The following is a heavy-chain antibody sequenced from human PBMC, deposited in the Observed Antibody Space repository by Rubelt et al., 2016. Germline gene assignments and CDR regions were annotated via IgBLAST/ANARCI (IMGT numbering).Heavy chain of an antibody. Sequence: EVQLLESGGGLVQPGGSLRLSCVAPGFNFNNNAMSWVRQAPGKGLEWVSGLSGSGGSTSYADPVKGRFTISRDNSKNTLYLQMNSLGAGDTAVYYCARGLDESWGQGTLVTVSS. CDR1: GFNFNNNA. V-gene: IGHV3-23*01. D-gene: IGHD3/OR15-3a*01. J-gene: IGHJ5*02. CDR2: LSGSGGST. CDR3: ARGLDES.